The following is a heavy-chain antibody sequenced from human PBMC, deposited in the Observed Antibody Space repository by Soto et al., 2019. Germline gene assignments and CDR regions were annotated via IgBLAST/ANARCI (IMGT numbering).Heavy chain of an antibody. J-gene: IGHJ2*01. Sequence: PGGSLRLSCAASGFTFSSYSMNWVRQAPGKGLEWVSYISSSSTIYYADSVKGRFTISRDNSKNTLYLQMNSLRAEDTAVYYCARDGGYCTNGVCYPSADPYWYFDLWGRGTLVTVSS. V-gene: IGHV3-48*01. D-gene: IGHD2-8*01. CDR3: ARDGGYCTNGVCYPSADPYWYFDL. CDR1: GFTFSSYS. CDR2: ISSSSTI.